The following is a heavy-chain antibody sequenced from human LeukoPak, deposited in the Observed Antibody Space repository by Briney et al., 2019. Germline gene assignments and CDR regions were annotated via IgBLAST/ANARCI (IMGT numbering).Heavy chain of an antibody. Sequence: ASVKVSCKASGYTFTGYYTHWVRQAPGQGLEWMGWINPNSGGTNYAQKFQGRVTMTRDTSISTAYMELSRLRSDDTAVYYCARSRRPVVYMDVWGKGTTVTVSS. CDR2: INPNSGGT. CDR3: ARSRRPVVYMDV. D-gene: IGHD3-22*01. J-gene: IGHJ6*03. V-gene: IGHV1-2*02. CDR1: GYTFTGYY.